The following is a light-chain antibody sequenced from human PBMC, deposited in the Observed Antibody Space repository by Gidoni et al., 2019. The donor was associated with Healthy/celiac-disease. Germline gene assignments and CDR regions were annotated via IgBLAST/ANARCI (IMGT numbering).Light chain of an antibody. Sequence: DIQMTQSPSTLSASVGDRVTITCRASQSISSWLAWYQQKPGKAPKLLIYKSSSLESGVPSRFSGSGSGTEFTLTISSLQPDDFATYYCQQYNSYPYTFGQGTKLEIK. CDR1: QSISSW. CDR2: KSS. CDR3: QQYNSYPYT. V-gene: IGKV1-5*03. J-gene: IGKJ2*01.